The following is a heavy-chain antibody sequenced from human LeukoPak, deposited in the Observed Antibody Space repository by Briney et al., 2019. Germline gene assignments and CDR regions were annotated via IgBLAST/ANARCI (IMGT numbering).Heavy chain of an antibody. CDR2: IKQDGSEK. CDR3: AGYQLLNDAFDI. V-gene: IGHV3-7*01. J-gene: IGHJ3*02. CDR1: GFTFSSYW. Sequence: GGSLRLSCAASGFTFSSYWMSWVRQAPAKGLEWVANIKQDGSEKYYVDSVKGRFTISRDNAKNSLYLQMNSLRAEDTAVYYCAGYQLLNDAFDIWGQGTMVTVSS. D-gene: IGHD2-2*01.